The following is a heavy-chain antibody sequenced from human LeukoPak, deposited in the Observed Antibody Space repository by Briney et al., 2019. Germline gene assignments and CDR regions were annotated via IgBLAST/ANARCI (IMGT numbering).Heavy chain of an antibody. CDR3: TRGAGSTTSNDAFDI. CDR1: GGFFSGYS. V-gene: IGHV4-59*12. J-gene: IGHJ3*02. Sequence: SDTLSLICAVYGGFFSGYSGGWTRRPPGGGLEWSGYFFYTGNTYYNASRKSRVTIAVDKSKNQFSLKVSCVTAADTAVYYCTRGAGSTTSNDAFDIWGQGTMVTVSS. D-gene: IGHD1-14*01. CDR2: FFYTGNT.